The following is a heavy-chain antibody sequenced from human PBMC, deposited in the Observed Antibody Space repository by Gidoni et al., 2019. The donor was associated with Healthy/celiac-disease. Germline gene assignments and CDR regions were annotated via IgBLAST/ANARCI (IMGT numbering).Heavy chain of an antibody. Sequence: QVQLQESGPGLVKPSETLSLTCTVSGDSISSYYWNWIRQPPGKGLEWIGYIYYSGSTNYNPSLKSRVTISVDTSKNQFSLKLSSVTAADTAVYYCARSEYSTSDAEEYFRHWGQGTLVTVSS. D-gene: IGHD6-6*01. J-gene: IGHJ1*01. CDR1: GDSISSYY. V-gene: IGHV4-59*01. CDR2: IYYSGST. CDR3: ARSEYSTSDAEEYFRH.